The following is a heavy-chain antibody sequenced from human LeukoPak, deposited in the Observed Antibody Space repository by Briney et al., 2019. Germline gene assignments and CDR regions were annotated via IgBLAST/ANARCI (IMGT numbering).Heavy chain of an antibody. V-gene: IGHV3-7*01. CDR3: ARATSSGWYGDY. CDR2: IKQDGSEK. Sequence: QPGGSLRLSCAASGFTFSSYWMSWVRQAPGKGLEWVANIKQDGSEKYYVDSVKGRFTISRDNAKNSLYLRMSSLRAEDTAVYYCARATSSGWYGDYWGQGTLVTVSS. J-gene: IGHJ4*02. CDR1: GFTFSSYW. D-gene: IGHD6-19*01.